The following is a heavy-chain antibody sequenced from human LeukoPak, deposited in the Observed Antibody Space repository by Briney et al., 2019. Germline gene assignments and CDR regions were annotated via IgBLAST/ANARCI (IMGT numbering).Heavy chain of an antibody. Sequence: SETLSLTCTVSGGSISSYWSWIRQSPGKGLEWIGYIYFTGTTNYNPSLKSRLTISIDASRNQFSLKLSSATAADTAIYYCVNGGSYLTKWGQGTLVTVSS. D-gene: IGHD3-10*01. CDR2: IYFTGTT. J-gene: IGHJ4*02. V-gene: IGHV4-59*01. CDR3: VNGGSYLTK. CDR1: GGSISSY.